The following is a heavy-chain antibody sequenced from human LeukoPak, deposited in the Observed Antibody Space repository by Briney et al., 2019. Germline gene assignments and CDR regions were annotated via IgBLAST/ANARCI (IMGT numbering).Heavy chain of an antibody. CDR2: IIPIFGTA. Sequence: SVKVSCKAPGGTFSSYAISWVRQAPGQGLEWMGGIIPIFGTANYAQKFQGRVTITADESTSTAYMELSSLRSEDTAVYYCAGGYDFWSGYPNWGQGTLVTVSS. CDR1: GGTFSSYA. CDR3: AGGYDFWSGYPN. V-gene: IGHV1-69*13. D-gene: IGHD3-3*01. J-gene: IGHJ4*02.